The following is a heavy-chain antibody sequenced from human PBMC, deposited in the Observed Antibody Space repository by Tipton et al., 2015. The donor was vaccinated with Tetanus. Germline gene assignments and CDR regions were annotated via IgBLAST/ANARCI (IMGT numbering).Heavy chain of an antibody. V-gene: IGHV4-34*01. D-gene: IGHD3-22*01. Sequence: TLSLTCAVYGGSFSGYYWSWIRQPPGKGLEWIGEINHRGSTNYNPSLKSRVTISVDTSKNQFSRKLSSVTAADTAVYYCARGHYYYDSSGRFGPWGQGTLVTVSS. CDR3: ARGHYYYDSSGRFGP. J-gene: IGHJ5*02. CDR1: GGSFSGYY. CDR2: INHRGST.